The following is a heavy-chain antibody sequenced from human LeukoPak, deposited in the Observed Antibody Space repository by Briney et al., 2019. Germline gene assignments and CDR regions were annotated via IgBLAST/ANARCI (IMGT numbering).Heavy chain of an antibody. J-gene: IGHJ6*02. Sequence: LAGGSLRLSCAASGFTFSTYTMYWVRHPPGKRLEWVSIIGSSGGGIHYADSVKGRFTISRDNSKNTVYLQMNSLRAEETAVYYCARDPRHNGVYYYGMDVWGQGTTVTVSS. CDR3: ARDPRHNGVYYYGMDV. D-gene: IGHD2-8*01. CDR2: IGSSGGGI. V-gene: IGHV3-23*01. CDR1: GFTFSTYT.